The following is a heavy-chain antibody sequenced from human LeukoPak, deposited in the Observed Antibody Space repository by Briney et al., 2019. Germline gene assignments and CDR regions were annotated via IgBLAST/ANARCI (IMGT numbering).Heavy chain of an antibody. CDR1: GFTVTYTW. D-gene: IGHD1-26*01. Sequence: PGRSLRLSCTAYGFTVTYTWMSWVRHAPGKGLEWVGRIRSTIDAGATEYAAPVEGRFTVSRDDSKQTIYLQMDSLKTEDTAVYYCVTGSYYTTGAFDIWGPGTMVTVSS. J-gene: IGHJ3*02. V-gene: IGHV3-15*01. CDR2: IRSTIDAGAT. CDR3: VTGSYYTTGAFDI.